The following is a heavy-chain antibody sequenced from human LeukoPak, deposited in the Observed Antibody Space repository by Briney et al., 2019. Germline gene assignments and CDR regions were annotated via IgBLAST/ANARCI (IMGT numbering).Heavy chain of an antibody. CDR2: FDPEDGET. Sequence: ASVKVSCKVSGYTLTELSMHWVRQAPGKGLEWMGGFDPEDGETIYAQKFQGRVTMTEDTSTDTAYMELSSLRSEDTAVYYCARRRGYSSSSPYYFDYWGQGTLVTVSS. J-gene: IGHJ4*02. CDR1: GYTLTELS. CDR3: ARRRGYSSSSPYYFDY. D-gene: IGHD6-6*01. V-gene: IGHV1-24*01.